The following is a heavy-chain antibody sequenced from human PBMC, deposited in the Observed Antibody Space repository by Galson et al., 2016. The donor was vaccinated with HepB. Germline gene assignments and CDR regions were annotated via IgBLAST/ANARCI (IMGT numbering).Heavy chain of an antibody. V-gene: IGHV3-53*01. CDR2: IHSGGST. Sequence: SLRLSCAASGFTVRTLYMSWVRQAPGKGLEWVSVIHSGGSTYHADSVKGRFTVSRDDSKNTVYLQMNSLRVEATAIYYCAREGFNAFDVWGQGTVVTISS. J-gene: IGHJ3*01. D-gene: IGHD3-3*01. CDR3: AREGFNAFDV. CDR1: GFTVRTLY.